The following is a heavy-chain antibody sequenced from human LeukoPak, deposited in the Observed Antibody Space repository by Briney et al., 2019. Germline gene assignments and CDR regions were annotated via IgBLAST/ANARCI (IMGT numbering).Heavy chain of an antibody. Sequence: GGPLRLSCAASGITFSNAWMSWVGQAPGKGLEWFGRIKTKTDGGTTDYAAPVKDRFTISRDDSKNTLYLQMNSLKPEDTAVYYCTTEPLIAVAGTYWGQGTLVTVSS. D-gene: IGHD6-19*01. V-gene: IGHV3-15*01. J-gene: IGHJ4*02. CDR3: TTEPLIAVAGTY. CDR1: GITFSNAW. CDR2: IKTKTDGGTT.